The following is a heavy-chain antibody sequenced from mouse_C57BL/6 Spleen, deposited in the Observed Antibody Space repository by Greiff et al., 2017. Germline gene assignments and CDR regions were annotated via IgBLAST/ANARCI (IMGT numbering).Heavy chain of an antibody. D-gene: IGHD2-2*01. CDR3: ARGGYDVAWFAD. V-gene: IGHV5-4*01. CDR1: GFTFSSYA. J-gene: IGHJ3*01. CDR2: ISDGGSYT. Sequence: DVQLVESGGGLVKPGGSLKLSCAASGFTFSSYAMSWVRQTPEKRLEWVATISDGGSYTYYPDNVKGRFTISRDNAKNNLYLQMSHLKSEDTAMYYCARGGYDVAWFADWGQGTLVTVSA.